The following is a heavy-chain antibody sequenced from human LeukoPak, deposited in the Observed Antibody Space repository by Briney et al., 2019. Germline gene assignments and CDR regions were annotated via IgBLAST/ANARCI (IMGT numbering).Heavy chain of an antibody. CDR1: GGSINSGGYY. CDR2: VYYSGST. Sequence: PSETLSLTCAVSGGSINSGGYYWSWIRQHPGKGLEWIGHVYYSGSTYYNPSLKGRVTISVDTSKSQFSLKVSSVTAADTAVYYCASGDNDPLFDYWGQGILVTVSS. V-gene: IGHV4-31*11. CDR3: ASGDNDPLFDY. D-gene: IGHD1-1*01. J-gene: IGHJ4*02.